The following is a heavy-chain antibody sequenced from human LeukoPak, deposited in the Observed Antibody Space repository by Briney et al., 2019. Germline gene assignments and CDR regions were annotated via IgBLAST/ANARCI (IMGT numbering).Heavy chain of an antibody. CDR1: GGSIGTYY. J-gene: IGHJ6*03. CDR2: IYVTGT. V-gene: IGHV4-59*08. Sequence: SETLSLTCTVSGGSIGTYYWSWVRQSPGTGLEWIGYIYVTGTRYNPYLQSRVTISVDRSRNQFFLKMTSVTAADTAMYYCARHIGGGIEDMDVWGRGTKVTVSS. D-gene: IGHD3-16*02. CDR3: ARHIGGGIEDMDV.